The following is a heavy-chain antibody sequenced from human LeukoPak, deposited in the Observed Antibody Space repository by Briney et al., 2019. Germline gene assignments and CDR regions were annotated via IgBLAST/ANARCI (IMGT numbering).Heavy chain of an antibody. CDR2: INHSGST. J-gene: IGHJ6*02. D-gene: IGHD3-10*01. CDR3: ASSSYGGLNMDV. V-gene: IGHV4-34*01. CDR1: GGSFSGYY. Sequence: SETLSLTCAVYGGSFSGYYWSWIRQPPGKGLEWIGEINHSGSTNYNPSLKSRVTISVDTSKNQFSLKLSSVTAADTAVYYCASSSYGGLNMDVWGQGTTVTVSS.